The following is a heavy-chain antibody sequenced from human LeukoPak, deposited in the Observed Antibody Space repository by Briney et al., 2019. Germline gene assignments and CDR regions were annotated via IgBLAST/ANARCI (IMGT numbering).Heavy chain of an antibody. CDR1: GDSVSSNSAA. CDR2: TYYRSKWYI. V-gene: IGHV6-1*01. D-gene: IGHD5-18*01. CDR3: ARDTAMVTGHFDY. J-gene: IGHJ4*02. Sequence: SQTLSLTCAISGDSVSSNSAAWHWIRQSPSRGLEWLGRTYYRSKWYIDYAVSVKSRITINPDTSKNQFSLQLNSVTPEDTAVYYCARDTAMVTGHFDYWGQGTLVTVSS.